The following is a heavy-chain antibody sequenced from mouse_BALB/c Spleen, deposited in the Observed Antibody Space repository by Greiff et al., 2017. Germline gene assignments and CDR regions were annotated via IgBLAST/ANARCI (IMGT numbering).Heavy chain of an antibody. D-gene: IGHD1-1*01. CDR3: ARSYGYFDC. CDR1: GFTFSSYG. J-gene: IGHJ2*01. Sequence: EVMLVESGGGLVQPGGSLKLSCAASGFTFSSYGMSWVRQTPDKRLELVATINSNGGSTYYPDSVKGRFTISRDNAKNTLYLQMSSLKSEDTAMYYCARSYGYFDCWGQGTTLTVSS. V-gene: IGHV5-6-3*01. CDR2: INSNGGST.